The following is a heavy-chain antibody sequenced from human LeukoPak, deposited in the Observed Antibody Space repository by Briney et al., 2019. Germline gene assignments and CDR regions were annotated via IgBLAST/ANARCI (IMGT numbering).Heavy chain of an antibody. D-gene: IGHD3-22*01. CDR2: INYSGST. V-gene: IGHV4-39*01. CDR3: ARHDVSLITMIVVVITAFDY. J-gene: IGHJ4*02. Sequence: SETLSLTCTVSGGSISSSSYYWGWIRQPPGKGLEWIGSINYSGSTDYNPSLKSRVTISVDTSKNQFSLKLSSVTAADTAVYYCARHDVSLITMIVVVITAFDYWGQGTLVTVSS. CDR1: GGSISSSSYY.